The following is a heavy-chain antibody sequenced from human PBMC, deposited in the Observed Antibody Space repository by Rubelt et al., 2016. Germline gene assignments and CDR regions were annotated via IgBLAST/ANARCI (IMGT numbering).Heavy chain of an antibody. CDR3: ASYAYDYGDFGTTWNGMDV. J-gene: IGHJ6*02. CDR2: ISAYNGNT. Sequence: GISWVRQAPGQGLEWMGWISAYNGNTNYAQKLQGRVTMTTDTSTSTAYMELRSLRSDDTAVYYCASYAYDYGDFGTTWNGMDVWGQGTTVTVSS. D-gene: IGHD4-17*01. CDR1: G. V-gene: IGHV1-18*01.